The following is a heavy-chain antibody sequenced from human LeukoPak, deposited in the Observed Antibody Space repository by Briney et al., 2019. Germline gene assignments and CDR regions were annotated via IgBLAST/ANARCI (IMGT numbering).Heavy chain of an antibody. J-gene: IGHJ4*02. CDR1: GGSISSSSYS. V-gene: IGHV4-39*07. Sequence: SETLSLTCTVSGGSISSSSYSWGWIRQPPGKGLEWIGTIYYSGSTYYNPSLKSRVSISLDTSKNQFSLNLKSVTAADTAMYYCARDGVVTMELDYWGQGTLVTVSS. CDR3: ARDGVVTMELDY. CDR2: IYYSGST. D-gene: IGHD3-3*01.